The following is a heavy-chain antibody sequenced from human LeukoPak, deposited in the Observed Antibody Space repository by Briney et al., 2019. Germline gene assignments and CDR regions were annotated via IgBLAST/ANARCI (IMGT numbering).Heavy chain of an antibody. V-gene: IGHV5-51*01. CDR3: ARHRGITMVRESDY. J-gene: IGHJ4*02. CDR1: GYSFTSYW. CDR2: IYPGDSVT. D-gene: IGHD3-10*01. Sequence: GESLKISCKGSGYSFTSYWVGWVRQMPGKGLEWMGVIYPGDSVTRYSPSFQGQVTISADKSISTAYLQWSSLKALDTAMYYCARHRGITMVRESDYWGQGTLVTVSS.